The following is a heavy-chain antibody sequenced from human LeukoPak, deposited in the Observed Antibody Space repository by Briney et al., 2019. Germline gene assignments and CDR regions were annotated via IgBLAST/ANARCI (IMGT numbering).Heavy chain of an antibody. J-gene: IGHJ4*02. V-gene: IGHV3-23*01. CDR2: ISGSGDST. CDR1: GFTFSSYA. CDR3: ARGGYSYGYDFDY. Sequence: GGSLRLSCAASGFTFSSYAMSWVRQAPGKGLEWVSAISGSGDSTYYADSVKGRFTISRDNSKNTLYLQMNSLRAEDTAVYYCARGGYSYGYDFDYWGQGTLVSVSS. D-gene: IGHD5-18*01.